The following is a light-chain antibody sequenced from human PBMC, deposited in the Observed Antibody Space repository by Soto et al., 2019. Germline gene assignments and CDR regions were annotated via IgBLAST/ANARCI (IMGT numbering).Light chain of an antibody. CDR3: QQTYSDIS. CDR2: GAS. V-gene: IGKV1-39*01. Sequence: DVRMTQSPSSLSASVGYTITITCRASRTINTYLNWFQQKPGEPPRLLIYGASTLHDGVPSRFSGGGSGADFTLTISGLKPEDFASYHCQQTYSDISFGGGTKVDIK. CDR1: RTINTY. J-gene: IGKJ4*01.